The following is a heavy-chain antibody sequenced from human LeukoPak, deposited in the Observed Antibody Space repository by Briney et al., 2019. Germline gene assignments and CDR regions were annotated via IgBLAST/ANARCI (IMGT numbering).Heavy chain of an antibody. CDR1: GGSFSGYF. V-gene: IGHV4-34*01. CDR2: INHSGRS. D-gene: IGHD6-13*01. Sequence: SETLSLTCAVYGGSFSGYFCIWIRQPPGKGLEWIGEINHSGRSNYNPSLKRRVTISADTSKNEFSLKLSSVTAADTAVYFCATSPEAAAASNDYWGQGTLVTVSS. CDR3: ATSPEAAAASNDY. J-gene: IGHJ4*02.